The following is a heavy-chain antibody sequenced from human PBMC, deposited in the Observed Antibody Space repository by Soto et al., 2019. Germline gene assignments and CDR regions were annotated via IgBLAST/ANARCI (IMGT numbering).Heavy chain of an antibody. CDR1: GGSIRSDDYY. CDR3: ARHNAVGALPDF. V-gene: IGHV4-39*01. D-gene: IGHD1-26*01. CDR2: VSYSGTT. Sequence: PSETLSLTCTVSGGSIRSDDYYWGWIRQPPGKGLEWIGTVSYSGTTYYNPSLKSRATISVDTSKRQFSLRLSSTTAPDTAVYYCARHNAVGALPDFWGQGTLVIVSS. J-gene: IGHJ4*02.